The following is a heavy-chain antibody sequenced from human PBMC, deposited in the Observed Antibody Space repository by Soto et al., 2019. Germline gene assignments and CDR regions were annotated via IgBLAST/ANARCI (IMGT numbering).Heavy chain of an antibody. J-gene: IGHJ6*02. CDR1: GFTVSSNY. V-gene: IGHV3-53*02. Sequence: EVQLVETGGGLIQPGGSLRLSCAASGFTVSSNYMSWVRQAPGKGLEWVSVISGSGGSTYYADSVKGRFTISRDNSKNTLYLQMNSLRAEDTAVYYCAKGIAARPEDYYYYGMDVWGQGTTVTVSS. D-gene: IGHD6-6*01. CDR2: ISGSGGST. CDR3: AKGIAARPEDYYYYGMDV.